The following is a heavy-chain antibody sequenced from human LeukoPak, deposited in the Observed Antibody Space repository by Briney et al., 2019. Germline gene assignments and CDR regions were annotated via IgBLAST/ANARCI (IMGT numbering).Heavy chain of an antibody. D-gene: IGHD3-10*01. CDR1: GFTFKNYA. V-gene: IGHV3-23*01. J-gene: IGHJ4*02. Sequence: PGGSLRLSCEASGFTFKNYAMAWVRQAPGKGLEWVSGLSGSGAATFYADSVKGRFTISRDNSNNTLYLRLNSLRAEDTAVYYCAGDLHRGYYGSGSYSLWGQGTLVTVSS. CDR3: AGDLHRGYYGSGSYSL. CDR2: LSGSGAAT.